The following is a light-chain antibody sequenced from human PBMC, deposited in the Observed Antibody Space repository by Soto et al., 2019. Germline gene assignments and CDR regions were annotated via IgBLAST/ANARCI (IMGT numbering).Light chain of an antibody. CDR3: CSYVGSSILM. CDR1: SSDVGLYNL. Sequence: QPVLTQPASVSGSPGQSITISCTGTSSDVGLYNLVSWYQQLPRKAPKLIIYEVNERPSGISDRFSGSKSGNTASLTISGLQHEDEADYYCCSYVGSSILMFGGGTKVTLL. CDR2: EVN. V-gene: IGLV2-23*02. J-gene: IGLJ3*02.